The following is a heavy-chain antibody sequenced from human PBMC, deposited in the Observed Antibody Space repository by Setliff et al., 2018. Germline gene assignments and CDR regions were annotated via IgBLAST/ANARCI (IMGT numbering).Heavy chain of an antibody. CDR3: AREKVVVVSATSYHYYMDV. CDR2: IIPIFGTA. D-gene: IGHD2-15*01. CDR1: GGTFSSYA. V-gene: IGHV1-69*05. J-gene: IGHJ6*03. Sequence: SVKVSCKASGGTFSSYAISWVRQAPGQGLEWMGGIIPIFGTANYAQKFQGRVTITTDESTNTAYMELSSLRSEDTAMYYCAREKVVVVSATSYHYYMDVWGKGTTVTVSS.